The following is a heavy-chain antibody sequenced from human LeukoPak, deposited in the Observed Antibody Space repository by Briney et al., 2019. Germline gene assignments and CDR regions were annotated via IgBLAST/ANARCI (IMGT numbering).Heavy chain of an antibody. J-gene: IGHJ4*02. CDR2: IVGSGANT. CDR1: GFIFSNYA. D-gene: IGHD3-9*01. V-gene: IGHV3-23*01. Sequence: GGSLRLSCAASGFIFSNYAMSWARQAPGKGLEWVSAIVGSGANTYYADSVKGRFTISRDNPRNTLYLQMNSLRAEDTAVYYCAKWGDYDVLTGYYDPDNWGQGILVTVSS. CDR3: AKWGDYDVLTGYYDPDN.